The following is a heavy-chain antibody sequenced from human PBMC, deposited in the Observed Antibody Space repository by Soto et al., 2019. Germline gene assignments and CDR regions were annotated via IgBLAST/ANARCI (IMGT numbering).Heavy chain of an antibody. CDR2: ISYDGSNK. J-gene: IGHJ5*02. CDR1: GFTFSSYA. Sequence: GGSLRLSCAASGFTFSSYAMNWVRQAPGKGLEWVAVISYDGSNKYYADSVKGRFTISRDNSKNTLYLQMNSLRAEDTAVYYCARTVSTDDNWFDPWGKGTLVTVSS. D-gene: IGHD4-17*01. V-gene: IGHV3-30-3*01. CDR3: ARTVSTDDNWFDP.